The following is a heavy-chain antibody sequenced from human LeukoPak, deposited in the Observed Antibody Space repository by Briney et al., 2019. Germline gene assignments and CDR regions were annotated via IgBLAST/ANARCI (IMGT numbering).Heavy chain of an antibody. J-gene: IGHJ5*02. Sequence: GGSPRLSCAASGFTFSSYAMSWVRQAPGKGLEWVSGISSSGVNTDYADSVKGRFTILKDSSEKTLYLQMNGLRADDTAVYFCARGRSGYISAYESWGQGTLVIVSS. D-gene: IGHD5-12*01. V-gene: IGHV3-23*01. CDR3: ARGRSGYISAYES. CDR2: ISSSGVNT. CDR1: GFTFSSYA.